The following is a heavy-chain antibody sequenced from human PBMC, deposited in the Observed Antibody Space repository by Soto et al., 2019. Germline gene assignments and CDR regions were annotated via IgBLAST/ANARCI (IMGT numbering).Heavy chain of an antibody. D-gene: IGHD3-22*01. CDR1: GGSFSGYY. CDR3: ARANYFDSSGPFDY. CDR2: INHSGST. V-gene: IGHV4-34*09. J-gene: IGHJ4*02. Sequence: PSETLSLTCAVYGGSFSGYYWSWIRQPPGKGLEWIGEINHSGSTNYNPSLESRVTLSVDTSRNQFSLKVSSVTAADTAVYYCARANYFDSSGPFDYWGPGTLVTVSS.